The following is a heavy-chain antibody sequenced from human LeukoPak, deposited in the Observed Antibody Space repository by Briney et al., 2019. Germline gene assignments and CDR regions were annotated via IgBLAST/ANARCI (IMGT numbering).Heavy chain of an antibody. CDR3: ARDMSGRYQIDY. Sequence: GESLKISCAASEFTFTTYGMHWVRQAPGKGLEWVAFIYYDGSNIYYADYVKGRFTISRDISKNTLYLQMNSLRAEDSAVYYCARDMSGRYQIDYWGQGTLATVSS. D-gene: IGHD1-26*01. CDR2: IYYDGSNI. V-gene: IGHV3-30*02. CDR1: EFTFTTYG. J-gene: IGHJ4*02.